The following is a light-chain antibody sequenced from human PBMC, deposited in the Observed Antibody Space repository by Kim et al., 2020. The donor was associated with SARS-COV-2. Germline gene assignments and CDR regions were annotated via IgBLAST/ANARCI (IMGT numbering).Light chain of an antibody. CDR3: QAWDSSTVV. CDR2: QDT. Sequence: SYELTQPPSVSVSPGQTASITCSGDKLGDKYVCWYQQKPGQSPVVVIYQDTKRPSGIPERFSGSNSGNTATLTISGTQAMDEADYYCQAWDSSTVVFGGGTQLTVL. CDR1: KLGDKY. J-gene: IGLJ3*02. V-gene: IGLV3-1*01.